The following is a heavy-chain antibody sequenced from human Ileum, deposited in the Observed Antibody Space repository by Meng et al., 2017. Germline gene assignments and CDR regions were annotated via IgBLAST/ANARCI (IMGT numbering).Heavy chain of an antibody. CDR1: VFSFTTWG. J-gene: IGHJ4*02. CDR3: VRDLGMGKYADY. Sequence: QVQLVESGGGVVQPGTSLRLSCAASVFSFTTWGMHWVRQVPGKGLEWVGVIGHTGERTYYRDSLKGRFTISRDNSKNTLYLQMNNPRAEDTAVYYCVRDLGMGKYADYWGQGALVTVS. V-gene: IGHV3-33*01. D-gene: IGHD2-2*01. CDR2: IGHTGERT.